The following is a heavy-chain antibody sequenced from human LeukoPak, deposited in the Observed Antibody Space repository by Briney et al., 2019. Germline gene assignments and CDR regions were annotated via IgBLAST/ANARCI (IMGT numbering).Heavy chain of an antibody. D-gene: IGHD5-24*01. V-gene: IGHV3-23*01. CDR1: GFTFDDYG. CDR3: AKDDAYLQYAD. Sequence: GGSLRLSCAASGFTFDDYGMNCVRQAPGKGLEWVSGVGPSGARTYYADSVKGRFTVSRDNSKNMVFLQMNSLRAEDTAIYYCAKDDAYLQYADWGQGTLVTVSS. CDR2: VGPSGART. J-gene: IGHJ4*02.